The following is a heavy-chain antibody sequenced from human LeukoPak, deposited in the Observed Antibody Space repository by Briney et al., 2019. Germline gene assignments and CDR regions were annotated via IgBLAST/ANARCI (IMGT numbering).Heavy chain of an antibody. CDR2: IKSKASGGTS. CDR1: GFDFNAAW. Sequence: GGSLRLSCAASGFDFNAAWITWVRQAPGKGLEWVGLIKSKASGGTSDCAAPVKGRFSISRDDSKKTVYLQMSSLTAEDTAVYYYRWEQSFFYGIHVWGQGTTVTVSS. D-gene: IGHD3-16*02. CDR3: RWEQSFFYGIHV. J-gene: IGHJ6*02. V-gene: IGHV3-15*01.